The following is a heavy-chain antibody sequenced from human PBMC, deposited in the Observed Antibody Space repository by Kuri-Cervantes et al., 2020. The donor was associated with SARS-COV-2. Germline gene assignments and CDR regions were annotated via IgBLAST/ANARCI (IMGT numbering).Heavy chain of an antibody. CDR1: GYTFTSYG. D-gene: IGHD2-2*01. J-gene: IGHJ5*02. CDR2: FDPEDGET. V-gene: IGHV1-24*01. CDR3: ARQIVVVPRRPNWFDP. Sequence: ASVKVSCKASGYTFTSYGISWVRQAPGQGLEWMGGFDPEDGETIYAQKFQGRVTMTEDTSTDTAYMELRSLRSDDTAVYYCARQIVVVPRRPNWFDPWGQGNRVHRLL.